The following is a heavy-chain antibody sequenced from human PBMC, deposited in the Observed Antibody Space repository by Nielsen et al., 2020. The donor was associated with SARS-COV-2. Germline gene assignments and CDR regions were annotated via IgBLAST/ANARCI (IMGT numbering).Heavy chain of an antibody. D-gene: IGHD2-15*01. J-gene: IGHJ4*02. V-gene: IGHV3-30*18. CDR3: AKANRDCSGGSCYSDY. CDR2: ISYDGSNK. Sequence: VRQAPGKGLEWVAIISYDGSNKYYADSVKGRFTISRDNFKNTLYLQMNSLRAEDTAVYYCAKANRDCSGGSCYSDYWGQGTLVTVSS.